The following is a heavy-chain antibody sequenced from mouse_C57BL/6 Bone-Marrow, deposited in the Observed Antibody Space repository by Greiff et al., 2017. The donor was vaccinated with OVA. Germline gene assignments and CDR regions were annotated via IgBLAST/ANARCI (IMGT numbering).Heavy chain of an antibody. CDR1: GYSITSGYY. D-gene: IGHD2-4*01. J-gene: IGHJ2*01. CDR2: ISYDGSN. CDR3: ARIGLRRGGYYFDY. V-gene: IGHV3-6*01. Sequence: VQLQESGPGLVKPSQSLSLTCSVTGYSITSGYYWNWIRQFPGNKLEWMGYISYDGSNNYNPSLKNRISITRDTSKNQFFLKLNSVTTEDTATYYCARIGLRRGGYYFDYWGQGTTLTVSS.